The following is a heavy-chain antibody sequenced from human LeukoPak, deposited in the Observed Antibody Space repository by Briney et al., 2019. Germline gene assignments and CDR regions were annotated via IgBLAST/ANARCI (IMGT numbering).Heavy chain of an antibody. Sequence: SETLSLTCTVSGGSISSSSYYWGWIRQPPGKGLEWIGSIYYSGSTYYNPSLKSRVTISVDTSKNQFSLKLSSVTAADTAVYYCARLTKYNWNYSDYWGQGTLVTASS. CDR3: ARLTKYNWNYSDY. V-gene: IGHV4-39*01. D-gene: IGHD1-20*01. J-gene: IGHJ4*02. CDR1: GGSISSSSYY. CDR2: IYYSGST.